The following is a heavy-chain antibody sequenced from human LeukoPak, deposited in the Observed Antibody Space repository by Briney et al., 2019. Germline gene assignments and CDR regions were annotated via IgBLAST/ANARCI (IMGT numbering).Heavy chain of an antibody. Sequence: GGSLRLSCAASGFTFSTYGMHWVRQAPGKGLEWVSVISYDGNNKYYADSVKGRFTISRDNSKNTLCLQMNSLRVEDTAVYYCAKGHSGSIWGQGTMVTVSS. D-gene: IGHD1-26*01. J-gene: IGHJ3*02. CDR2: ISYDGNNK. V-gene: IGHV3-30*18. CDR1: GFTFSTYG. CDR3: AKGHSGSI.